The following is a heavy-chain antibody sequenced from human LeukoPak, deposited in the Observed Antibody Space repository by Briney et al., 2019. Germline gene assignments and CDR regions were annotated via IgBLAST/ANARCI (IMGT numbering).Heavy chain of an antibody. CDR2: IYHSGST. CDR3: ARDIGYRIRHFDP. CDR1: GGSISSSNW. J-gene: IGHJ5*02. V-gene: IGHV4-4*02. Sequence: PSETLSLTCAVSGGSISSSNWWSWVRQPPGKGLEWIGEIYHSGSTNYNPSPKSRVTISVDKSKNQFSLKLSSVTAADTAVYYCARDIGYRIRHFDPWGQGTLVTVSS. D-gene: IGHD5-18*01.